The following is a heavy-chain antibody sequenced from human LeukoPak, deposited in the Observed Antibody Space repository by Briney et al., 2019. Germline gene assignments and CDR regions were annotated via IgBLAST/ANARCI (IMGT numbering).Heavy chain of an antibody. CDR1: GITFSSYE. J-gene: IGHJ4*02. Sequence: GGSLRLSCAASGITFSSYEMNWVRQAPGKGLEWLSCISGSGSTIYYADSVKGRFTISRDNAKKSLYLQLNSLRAEDTAVYYCARGFRDTAMFLDYWGQGTPVTVSS. V-gene: IGHV3-48*03. CDR3: ARGFRDTAMFLDY. CDR2: ISGSGSTI. D-gene: IGHD5-18*01.